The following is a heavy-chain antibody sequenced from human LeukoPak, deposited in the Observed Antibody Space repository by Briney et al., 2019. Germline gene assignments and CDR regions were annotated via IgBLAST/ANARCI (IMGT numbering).Heavy chain of an antibody. Sequence: PGGSLRLSCAASGFTFRIYWMSWVRQAPGKGLEWVSAISGSGGSTYYADSVKGRFTISRDNSKNTLYLQMNSLRAEDTAVYYCAKDSGGSGSFLFVNWGRGTLVTVSS. CDR2: ISGSGGST. V-gene: IGHV3-23*01. CDR1: GFTFRIYW. CDR3: AKDSGGSGSFLFVN. D-gene: IGHD3-10*01. J-gene: IGHJ4*02.